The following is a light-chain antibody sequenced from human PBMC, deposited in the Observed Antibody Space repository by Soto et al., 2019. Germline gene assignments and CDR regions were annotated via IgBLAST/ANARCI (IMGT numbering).Light chain of an antibody. J-gene: IGKJ1*01. Sequence: DIQMTKSPSAVSASVGDSVTIACQTSQTLKNFVNWYQHKPGAAPKLLISVATNLQSGVPPRFAGSGVGTDFTLTINELEPDDVATYYCQQTYRHPRTFGQGT. V-gene: IGKV1-39*01. CDR1: QTLKNF. CDR2: VAT. CDR3: QQTYRHPRT.